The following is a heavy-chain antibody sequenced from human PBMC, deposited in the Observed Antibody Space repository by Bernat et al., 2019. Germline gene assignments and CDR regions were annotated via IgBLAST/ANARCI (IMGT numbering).Heavy chain of an antibody. CDR3: ARGGISYNIDY. J-gene: IGHJ4*02. D-gene: IGHD5-18*01. CDR2: INGDGSRT. V-gene: IGHV3-74*02. Sequence: VQLVESGGGVVQPGRSLRLSCAASGFTFSNNWMHWVRRAPGEGLVWVSHINGDGSRTDYADSVKGRFTISRDNAKNTLYLQMNSLRAEDTAVYYCARGGISYNIDYWGQGTLVTVPT. CDR1: GFTFSNNW.